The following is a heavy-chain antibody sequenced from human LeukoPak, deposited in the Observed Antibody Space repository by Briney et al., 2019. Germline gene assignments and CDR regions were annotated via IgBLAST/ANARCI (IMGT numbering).Heavy chain of an antibody. CDR1: GGSISSGSYY. CDR3: AGERGIVVVVAATLPPGSWFDP. CDR2: IYTSGST. J-gene: IGHJ5*02. Sequence: SQTLSLTCTVSGGSISSGSYYWSWIRQPAGKGLEWIGRIYTSGSTNHNPSLKSRVTISVDTSKNQFSLKLSSVTAADTAVYYCAGERGIVVVVAATLPPGSWFDPWGQGTLVTVSS. D-gene: IGHD2-15*01. V-gene: IGHV4-61*02.